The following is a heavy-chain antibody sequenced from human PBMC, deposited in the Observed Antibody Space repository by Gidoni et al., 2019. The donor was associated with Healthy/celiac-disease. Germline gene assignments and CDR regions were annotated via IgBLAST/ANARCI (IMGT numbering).Heavy chain of an antibody. CDR2: IWYDGSNK. D-gene: IGHD3-22*01. CDR3: AREYYDSSGYLVYFDY. CDR1: GFTFSSYG. V-gene: IGHV3-33*01. Sequence: QVQLVESGGGVVQPGRSLRLSCAASGFTFSSYGMHWVRQAPGKGLEWVAVIWYDGSNKYYADSVKGRFTISRDNSKNTLYLQMNSLRAEDTAVYYCAREYYDSSGYLVYFDYWGQGTLVTVSS. J-gene: IGHJ4*02.